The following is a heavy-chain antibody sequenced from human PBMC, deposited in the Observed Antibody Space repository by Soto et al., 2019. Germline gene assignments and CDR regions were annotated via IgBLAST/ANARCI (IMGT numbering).Heavy chain of an antibody. CDR1: GFTFSSYA. V-gene: IGHV3-23*01. CDR2: TSGSGGST. J-gene: IGHJ6*02. CDR3: AKCPSYGYFYYYGMDV. D-gene: IGHD5-18*01. Sequence: EVQLLESGGGLVQPGGSLRLSCAASGFTFSSYAMSWVRQAPGKGLEWVSATSGSGGSTYYADSVKGRFTISRDNSKNTLYLQMNSLRAEDTAVYYCAKCPSYGYFYYYGMDVWGQGTTVTVSS.